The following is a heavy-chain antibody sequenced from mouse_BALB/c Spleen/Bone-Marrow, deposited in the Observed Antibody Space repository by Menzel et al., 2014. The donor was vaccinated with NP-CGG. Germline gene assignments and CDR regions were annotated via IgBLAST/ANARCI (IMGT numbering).Heavy chain of an antibody. CDR1: GYTFTDYA. D-gene: IGHD4-1*01. J-gene: IGHJ3*01. CDR3: ARWYNWDAFAY. V-gene: IGHV1-67*01. Sequence: VKLMESGPELVRPGVSVKISCKGSGYTFTDYAMHWVKPSHAKSLEWIGVISTYSGNTNYNQKFKGKATMTVDKSSSTAYMELARLTSEDSAIYYCARWYNWDAFAYWGQGTLVTVSA. CDR2: ISTYSGNT.